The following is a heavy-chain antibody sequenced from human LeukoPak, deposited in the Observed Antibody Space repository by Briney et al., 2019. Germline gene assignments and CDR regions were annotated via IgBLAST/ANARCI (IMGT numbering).Heavy chain of an antibody. CDR3: ARVGDSSGYSVFDS. CDR1: GGAVSGYY. CDR2: IYYIGST. V-gene: IGHV4-59*02. J-gene: IGHJ4*02. Sequence: SETLSLTCIVSGGAVSGYYWSWIRQPPGKGLEWIGYIYYIGSTDYNPSLKSRLTMSIDTSKNQFSLRLSSVTAADTAVYYCARVGDSSGYSVFDSWGQGTLVTVSS. D-gene: IGHD3-22*01.